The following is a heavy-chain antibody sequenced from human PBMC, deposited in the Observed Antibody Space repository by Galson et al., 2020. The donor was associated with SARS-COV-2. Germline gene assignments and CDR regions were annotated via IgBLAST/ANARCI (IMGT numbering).Heavy chain of an antibody. J-gene: IGHJ6*02. CDR3: ARGSWDYYGSGSYTILGMDV. D-gene: IGHD3-10*01. Sequence: SETLSLTCAVYGGSSSGYYWSWIRQPPGKGLEWIGEINHSGSTNYNPSLKSRVTISVDTSKNQFSLKLSSVTAADTAVYYCARGSWDYYGSGSYTILGMDVWGQGTTVTVSS. CDR1: GGSSSGYY. V-gene: IGHV4-34*01. CDR2: INHSGST.